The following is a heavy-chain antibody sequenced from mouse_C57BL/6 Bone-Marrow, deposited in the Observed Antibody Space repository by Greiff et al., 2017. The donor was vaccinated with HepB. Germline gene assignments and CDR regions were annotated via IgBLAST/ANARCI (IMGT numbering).Heavy chain of an antibody. CDR1: GFTFSDAW. V-gene: IGHV6-6*01. D-gene: IGHD1-1*01. Sequence: EVQRVESGGGLVQPGGSMKLSCAASGFTFSDAWMDWVRQSPEKGLEWVAEIRNKANNHATYYAESVKGRFTISRDDSKSSVYLQMNSLRAEDTGIYYCTRPWYGSSHPYYFDYWGQGTTLTVSS. J-gene: IGHJ2*01. CDR3: TRPWYGSSHPYYFDY. CDR2: IRNKANNHAT.